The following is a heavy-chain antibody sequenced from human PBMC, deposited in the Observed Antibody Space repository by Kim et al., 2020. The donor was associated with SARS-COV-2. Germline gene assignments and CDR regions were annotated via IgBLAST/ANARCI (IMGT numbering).Heavy chain of an antibody. J-gene: IGHJ2*01. Sequence: SEKYYVNSVKGRFTISRDNTKNSLYLQVNSLRAEDTAVYYCARGPQFLDLWGRGTLVTVSS. V-gene: IGHV3-7*03. CDR2: SEK. D-gene: IGHD6-19*01. CDR3: ARGPQFLDL.